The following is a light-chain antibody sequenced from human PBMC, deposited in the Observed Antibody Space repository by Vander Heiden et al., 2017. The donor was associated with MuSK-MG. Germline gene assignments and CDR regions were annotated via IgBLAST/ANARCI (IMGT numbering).Light chain of an antibody. CDR3: LRSYCIPLT. CDR2: TAS. V-gene: IGKV1-39*01. J-gene: IGKJ5*01. Sequence: DIQLTQSPSSLSASVGDRVTMTCRASQSINNFLGWYQQKPGKAPKLLIYTASTLQTGVPSRFSRSRSGTDFTLTISRLQPEDFATYFCLRSYCIPLTFGPEARLEI. CDR1: QSINNF.